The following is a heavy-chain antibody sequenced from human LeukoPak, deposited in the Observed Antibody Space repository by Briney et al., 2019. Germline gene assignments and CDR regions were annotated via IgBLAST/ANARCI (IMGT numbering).Heavy chain of an antibody. D-gene: IGHD6-19*01. V-gene: IGHV3-23*01. J-gene: IGHJ4*02. CDR2: ISDTGPTT. Sequence: GGSLRLSXAASGFTFSFSAMSWVRQAPGKGLDWVSTISDTGPTTYYADSVKGRFTISRDNSKSTRNLQMNTLRADDTAVYFCATLLFTSGWHYFDYRGQGTLVTVSS. CDR3: ATLLFTSGWHYFDY. CDR1: GFTFSFSA.